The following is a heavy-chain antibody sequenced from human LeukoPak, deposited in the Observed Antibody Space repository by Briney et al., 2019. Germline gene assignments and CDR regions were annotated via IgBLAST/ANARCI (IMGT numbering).Heavy chain of an antibody. V-gene: IGHV1-2*04. J-gene: IGHJ3*02. CDR3: ARVKGNYGSGIYHSFDI. Sequence: ASVKVSCKASGYTFTGYYMEWVRQSPGQGLEWKGWINPKSGDTNYAQKFQGWVALTRDTSISTAYMELSRLTSDDTAVYYCARVKGNYGSGIYHSFDIWGQGTMVTVSS. D-gene: IGHD3-10*01. CDR1: GYTFTGYY. CDR2: INPKSGDT.